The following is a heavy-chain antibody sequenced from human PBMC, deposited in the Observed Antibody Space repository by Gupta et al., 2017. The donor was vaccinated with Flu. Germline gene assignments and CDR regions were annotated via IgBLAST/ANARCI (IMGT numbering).Heavy chain of an antibody. CDR3: ARHVSVPAAMVELRTPFDY. J-gene: IGHJ4*02. CDR1: GGSISSSSYY. V-gene: IGHV4-39*01. D-gene: IGHD2-2*01. Sequence: QLQLQESGPGLVKPSETLSLTCTVSGGSISSSSYYWGWIRQPPGKGLEWIGSIYYSGSTYYNPSLKSRVTISVDTSKNQFSLKLSSVTAADTAVYYCARHVSVPAAMVELRTPFDYWGQGTLVTVSS. CDR2: IYYSGST.